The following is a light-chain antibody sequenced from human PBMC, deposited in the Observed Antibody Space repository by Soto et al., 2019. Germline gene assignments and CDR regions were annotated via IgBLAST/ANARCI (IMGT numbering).Light chain of an antibody. V-gene: IGLV2-14*03. CDR2: DVT. Sequence: QSVLTQPASVSGSPGQSITISCTGTSSDVGGYNYVSWYQHHPDKAPKLVIYDVTNRPSGVSYRFSGSKSGNTASLTISGLQAEDEADYYCNSYTGSTTPVVFGTGTQLTVL. CDR3: NSYTGSTTPVV. J-gene: IGLJ1*01. CDR1: SSDVGGYNY.